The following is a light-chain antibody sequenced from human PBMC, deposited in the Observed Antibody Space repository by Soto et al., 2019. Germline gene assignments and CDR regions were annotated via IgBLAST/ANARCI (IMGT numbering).Light chain of an antibody. CDR2: DAS. Sequence: EIVLTQSPATLSLSPGERATLSCRASQSVSSFLAWYQQKPGQAPRLLIYDASNRATGIPARFSGSGSGTDFTLSISSLEPEDFAVYYCQQRSNWPPFMSTFGQGTKLEIK. CDR3: QQRSNWPPFMST. V-gene: IGKV3-11*01. J-gene: IGKJ2*01. CDR1: QSVSSF.